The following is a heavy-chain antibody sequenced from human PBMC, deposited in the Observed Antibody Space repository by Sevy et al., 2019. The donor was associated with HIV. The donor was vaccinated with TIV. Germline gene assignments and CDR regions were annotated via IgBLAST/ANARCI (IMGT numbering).Heavy chain of an antibody. V-gene: IGHV4-61*01. J-gene: IGHJ6*02. CDR1: GGSVSSGSYY. CDR3: ASRESYDFWSGYGNYGMDV. D-gene: IGHD3-3*01. CDR2: IYYSGST. Sequence: GSLRLSCTVSGGSVSSGSYYWSWIRQPPGKGLEWIGYIYYSGSTNYNPSLKSRVTISVDTSKNHFSLKLSSVTAADTAVYYCASRESYDFWSGYGNYGMDVWGQGTTVTVSS.